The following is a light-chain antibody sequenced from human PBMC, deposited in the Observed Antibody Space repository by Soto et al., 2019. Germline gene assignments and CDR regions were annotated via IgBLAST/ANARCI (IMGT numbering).Light chain of an antibody. V-gene: IGLV1-44*01. CDR3: AAWDDSLTGPV. Sequence: QSFLSQPPSASGTHGQTVIISCSGSRSDIGSNFVNWYQHLPGTAPKLLIYNSNQRPSGVPDRFSGSKSGTSASLAISGLQSEDEADYYCAAWDDSLTGPVFGTGTKVTVL. CDR2: NSN. CDR1: RSDIGSNF. J-gene: IGLJ1*01.